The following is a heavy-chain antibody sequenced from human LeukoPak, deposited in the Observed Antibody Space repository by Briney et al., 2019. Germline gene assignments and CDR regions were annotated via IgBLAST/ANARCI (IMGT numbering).Heavy chain of an antibody. D-gene: IGHD1-14*01. CDR3: ARATGYYFDY. J-gene: IGHJ4*02. CDR1: GGSISSYY. Sequence: ETLSLTCTVSGGSISSYYWSWIRQPPGKGLEWIAYISYSGSADYNPSLKSRVTISVDTSKNQFSLKLSSVTAADTAVYYCARATGYYFDYWGQGTLVTLSS. CDR2: ISYSGSA. V-gene: IGHV4-59*01.